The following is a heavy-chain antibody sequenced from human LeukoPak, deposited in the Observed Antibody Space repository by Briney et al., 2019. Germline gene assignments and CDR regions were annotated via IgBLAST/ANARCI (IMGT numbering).Heavy chain of an antibody. D-gene: IGHD3-10*01. J-gene: IGHJ4*02. CDR2: FDPEDGET. V-gene: IGHV1-24*01. Sequence: ASVKVSCKVSGHTLTELSMHWVRQAPGKGLEWMGGFDPEDGETIYAQKFQGRVTMTEDTSTDTAYMELSSLRSEDTAVYYCATPMVRGVTPTSFDYWGQGTLVTVSS. CDR1: GHTLTELS. CDR3: ATPMVRGVTPTSFDY.